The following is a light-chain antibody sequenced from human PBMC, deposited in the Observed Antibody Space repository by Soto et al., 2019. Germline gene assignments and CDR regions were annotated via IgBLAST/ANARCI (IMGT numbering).Light chain of an antibody. CDR3: LQDHNYPRT. V-gene: IGKV3-11*01. CDR2: DAS. CDR1: QSVSSY. Sequence: EIVLTQSPATLSLSPGERATLSCRASQSVSSYLAWYQQKPGQAPRLLVYDASNRATGIPARFSGSGSGTDFTLTISSLEPEDFATYFCLQDHNYPRTFGQGTKVDIK. J-gene: IGKJ1*01.